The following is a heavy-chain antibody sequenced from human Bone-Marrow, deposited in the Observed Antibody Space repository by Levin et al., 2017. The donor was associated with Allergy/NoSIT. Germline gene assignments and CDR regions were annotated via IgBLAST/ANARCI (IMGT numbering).Heavy chain of an antibody. V-gene: IGHV3-74*01. CDR3: VRDLDWWASFDS. CDR2: ISTDGSST. CDR1: GLSFSSDW. D-gene: IGHD2-8*02. J-gene: IGHJ4*02. Sequence: PGGSLRLSCAASGLSFSSDWLHWVRQSPGKGLAWISQISTDGSSTRYADSVKGRFTISRDNVKNTLYLQMNSLRPEDTAVYFCVRDLDWWASFDSWGQGALVSVAS.